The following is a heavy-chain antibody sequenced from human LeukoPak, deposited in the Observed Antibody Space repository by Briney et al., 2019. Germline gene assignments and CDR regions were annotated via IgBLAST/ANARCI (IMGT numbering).Heavy chain of an antibody. V-gene: IGHV1-24*01. D-gene: IGHD2-2*01. CDR2: FDPEDGET. CDR1: GYTLTELS. Sequence: ASVKVSCKVSGYTLTELSMHWVRQAPGKALEWMGGFDPEDGETIYAQKFQGRVTMTEDTSTDTAYMELSSLRSEDTAVYYCATGLSWYQLLFYYGMDVWGQGTTVTVSS. CDR3: ATGLSWYQLLFYYGMDV. J-gene: IGHJ6*02.